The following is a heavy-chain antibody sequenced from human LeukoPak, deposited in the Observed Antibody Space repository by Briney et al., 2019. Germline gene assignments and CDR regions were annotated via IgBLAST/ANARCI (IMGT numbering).Heavy chain of an antibody. J-gene: IGHJ4*02. V-gene: IGHV4-34*01. Sequence: SETLSLTCAVYGGSFSGYYWGWIRQPPGKGLEWIGEINHSGSTNYNPSLKSRVTISVDTSKNQFSLKLSSVTAADTAVYYCARGPAYCGGDCYSDYWGQGTLVTVSS. CDR2: INHSGST. CDR3: ARGPAYCGGDCYSDY. CDR1: GGSFSGYY. D-gene: IGHD2-21*02.